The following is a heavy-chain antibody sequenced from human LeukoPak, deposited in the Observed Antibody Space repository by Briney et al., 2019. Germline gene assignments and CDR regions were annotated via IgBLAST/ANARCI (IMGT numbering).Heavy chain of an antibody. D-gene: IGHD3-22*01. V-gene: IGHV1-8*02. J-gene: IGHJ4*02. Sequence: ASVKVSCKASGGTFSSYAISWVRQATGQGLEWMGWMNPNSGNTGYAQKFQGRVTMTRNTSISTAYMELSSLRSEDTAVYYCARGYYYDSSGYLHYWSQGTLVTVSS. CDR3: ARGYYYDSSGYLHY. CDR1: GGTFSSYA. CDR2: MNPNSGNT.